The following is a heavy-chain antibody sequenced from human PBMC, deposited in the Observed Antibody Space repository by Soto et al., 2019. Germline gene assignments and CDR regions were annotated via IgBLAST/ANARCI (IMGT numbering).Heavy chain of an antibody. Sequence: QVQLQESGPGLVKPSETLSLTCTVSGGSISSYYWSWIRQPPGKGLEWIASVYNSGSTNYNPSLRTRVTISMGTSQHQFPLRTSYMTAADTAVYYCASSSGWYYFDYWGQGTLVIVSS. D-gene: IGHD6-19*01. CDR1: GGSISSYY. CDR3: ASSSGWYYFDY. CDR2: VYNSGST. V-gene: IGHV4-59*01. J-gene: IGHJ4*02.